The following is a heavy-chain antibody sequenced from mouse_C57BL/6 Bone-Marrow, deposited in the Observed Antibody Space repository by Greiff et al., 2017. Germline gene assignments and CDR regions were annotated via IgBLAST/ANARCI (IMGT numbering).Heavy chain of an antibody. CDR1: GYTFTDYY. J-gene: IGHJ4*01. CDR3: ARPYDYDVGAMDY. V-gene: IGHV1-76*01. Sequence: QVQLQQSGAELVRPGASVKLSCKASGYTFTDYYINWVKERSGQGLEWIARIYPGSGNTYYNEKFKGKATLTAEKSSSTAYMQLSSLTSEDSAVYFCARPYDYDVGAMDYWGQGTSVTVSS. D-gene: IGHD2-4*01. CDR2: IYPGSGNT.